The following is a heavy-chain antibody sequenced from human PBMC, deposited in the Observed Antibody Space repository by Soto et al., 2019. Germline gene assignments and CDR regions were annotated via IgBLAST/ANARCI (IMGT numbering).Heavy chain of an antibody. CDR1: GGSISSSSYY. CDR2: IYYSGST. D-gene: IGHD5-18*01. J-gene: IGHJ4*02. V-gene: IGHV4-39*01. CDR3: ARHQIQLWLSPPDY. Sequence: SETLSLTCTVSGGSISSSSYYWGWIRQPPGKGLEWIGSIYYSGSTYYNPSLKSRVTISVDTSKNQFSLKLSSVTAADTAVYYCARHQIQLWLSPPDYWGQGTLVTVSS.